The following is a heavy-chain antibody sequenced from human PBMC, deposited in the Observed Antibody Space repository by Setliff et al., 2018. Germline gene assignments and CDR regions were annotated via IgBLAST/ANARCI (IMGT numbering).Heavy chain of an antibody. CDR1: GFTFSSYA. J-gene: IGHJ3*02. CDR3: AREDIVVVPAAQEAFDI. Sequence: GGSLRLSCAASGFTFSSYAMSWVRQAPGKGLEWVSAISGSGGSTYYADSVKGRFTISRDNSKNTLYLQMNSLRAEDTAVYYCAREDIVVVPAAQEAFDIWGQGTMVTVSS. D-gene: IGHD2-2*01. CDR2: ISGSGGST. V-gene: IGHV3-23*01.